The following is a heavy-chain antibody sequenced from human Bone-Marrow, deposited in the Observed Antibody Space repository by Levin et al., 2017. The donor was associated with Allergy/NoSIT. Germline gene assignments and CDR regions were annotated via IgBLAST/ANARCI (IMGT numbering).Heavy chain of an antibody. J-gene: IGHJ5*02. V-gene: IGHV3-74*01. CDR3: ARDRFYSDSGSNFSWFDP. Sequence: PGGSLRLSCAASGFTFSTYWMHWVRQAPGKGLVWVSCIQSNGKTNYADSVKGRFTISRDNAKNTLYLQMNSLTVEDTAVYYCARDRFYSDSGSNFSWFDPWGQGTLVTVSS. CDR2: IQSNGKT. CDR1: GFTFSTYW. D-gene: IGHD3-10*01.